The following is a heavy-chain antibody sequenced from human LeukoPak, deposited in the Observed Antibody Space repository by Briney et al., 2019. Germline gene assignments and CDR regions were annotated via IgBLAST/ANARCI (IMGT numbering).Heavy chain of an antibody. D-gene: IGHD6-13*01. V-gene: IGHV3-73*01. CDR3: TRAGAADDN. J-gene: IGHJ4*02. CDR1: GFTFSVSA. CDR2: IRSKAYSYAT. Sequence: GGSLKLSCVGSGFTFSVSAMHWVRQASGKGLEWVGRIRSKAYSYATEYAASVKGRFTISRDDSKNTAYLQMNSLKTEDTAVYYCTRAGAADDNWGQGTLVTVSS.